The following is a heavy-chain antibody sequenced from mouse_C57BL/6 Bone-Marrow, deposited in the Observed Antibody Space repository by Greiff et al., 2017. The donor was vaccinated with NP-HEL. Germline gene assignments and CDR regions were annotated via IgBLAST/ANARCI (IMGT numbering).Heavy chain of an antibody. CDR1: GFTFSSYA. Sequence: EVQGVESGEGLVKPGGSLKLSCAASGFTFSSYAMSWVRQTPEKRLEWVAYISSGGDYIYYADTVKGRFTISRDNARNTLYLQMSSLKSEDTAMYYCTRGPNYGSPAWFAYWGQGTLVTVSA. D-gene: IGHD1-1*01. CDR2: ISSGGDYI. J-gene: IGHJ3*01. V-gene: IGHV5-9-1*02. CDR3: TRGPNYGSPAWFAY.